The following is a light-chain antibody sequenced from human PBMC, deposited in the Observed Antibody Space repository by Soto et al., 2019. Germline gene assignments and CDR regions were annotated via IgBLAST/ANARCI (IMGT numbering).Light chain of an antibody. Sequence: EIVLSQSPATLSLSPGERATLSCRASQSVSSYLAWYQHIPGQAPRLLIYDASKRATGIPARFSGSGSGTDFTLTISSLEPEDFAFYYCQQRSNWPPTWTFGPGTKVEVK. CDR1: QSVSSY. CDR3: QQRSNWPPTWT. J-gene: IGKJ1*01. V-gene: IGKV3-11*01. CDR2: DAS.